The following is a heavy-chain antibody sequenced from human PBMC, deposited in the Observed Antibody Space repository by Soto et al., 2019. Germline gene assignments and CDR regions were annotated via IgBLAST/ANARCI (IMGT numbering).Heavy chain of an antibody. D-gene: IGHD3-16*01. V-gene: IGHV1-69*18. Sequence: QVQLEQSGAEVKKPGSSVKVSCRASGDTFSSSVVSWVRQAPGQGLEWMGRIIPVFTTATYAQKFQGRVTINADVSTSTAYMELSSLRSEDSAVYYCASSRTYLGDYREVFVDYWGQGTLVTVSS. CDR1: GDTFSSSV. CDR3: ASSRTYLGDYREVFVDY. J-gene: IGHJ4*02. CDR2: IIPVFTTA.